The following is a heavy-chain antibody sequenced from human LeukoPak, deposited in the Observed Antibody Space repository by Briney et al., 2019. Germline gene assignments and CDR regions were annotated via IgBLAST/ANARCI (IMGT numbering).Heavy chain of an antibody. CDR1: GFTMSSYS. CDR3: VRSLPGQWPFDK. D-gene: IGHD6-19*01. J-gene: IGHJ4*02. CDR2: ISPSSDST. V-gene: IGHV3-23*01. Sequence: GGSLRLSCAASGFTMSSYSMNWVRQVPGKGPEYVSAISPSSDSTHYVDSVKGRFTISRDNSKNTLHLQMNHLGVDDTAVHYCVRSLPGQWPFDKWGRGTLVTVSS.